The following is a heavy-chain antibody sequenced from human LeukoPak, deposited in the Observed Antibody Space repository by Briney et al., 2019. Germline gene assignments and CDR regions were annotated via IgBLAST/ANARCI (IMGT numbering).Heavy chain of an antibody. CDR1: GYTFTSYG. V-gene: IGHV1-18*01. CDR2: ISAYNGNT. CDR3: ARGPPGYYDSSGYPLFDY. J-gene: IGHJ4*02. D-gene: IGHD3-22*01. Sequence: GASVKVSCKASGYTFTSYGISWVRQAPGQGLEWMGWISAYNGNTNYAQKLQGRVTMTTDTSTSTAYMELRSLRSDDTAVYYCARGPPGYYDSSGYPLFDYWGQGTLSPSPQ.